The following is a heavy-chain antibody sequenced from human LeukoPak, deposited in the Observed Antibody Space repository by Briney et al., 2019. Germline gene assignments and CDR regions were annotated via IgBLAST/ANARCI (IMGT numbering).Heavy chain of an antibody. CDR3: ARRPSRGYSYGSFDY. CDR2: INHSGST. D-gene: IGHD5-18*01. Sequence: SETLSLTCAVYGGSFSGYYWSWIRQPPGKGLEWIGEINHSGSTNYNPSLKSRVTISVDTSKNQFSLKLSSVTAADTAVYCCARRPSRGYSYGSFDYWGQGTLVTVSS. CDR1: GGSFSGYY. V-gene: IGHV4-34*01. J-gene: IGHJ4*02.